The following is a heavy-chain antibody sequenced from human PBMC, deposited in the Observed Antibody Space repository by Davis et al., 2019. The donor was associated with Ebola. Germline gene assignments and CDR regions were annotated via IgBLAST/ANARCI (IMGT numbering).Heavy chain of an antibody. CDR1: GGSISSGGYY. CDR3: ARGIDYDFWSGPTFDY. J-gene: IGHJ4*02. CDR2: IYYSGST. D-gene: IGHD3-3*01. V-gene: IGHV4-31*03. Sequence: MPSETLSLTCNVSGGSISSGGYYWSWIRQHPGKGLEWIGYIYYSGSTYYNPSLKSRVTISVDTSKNQFSLKISSVTAADTAVYYCARGIDYDFWSGPTFDYWGQGTLVTVSS.